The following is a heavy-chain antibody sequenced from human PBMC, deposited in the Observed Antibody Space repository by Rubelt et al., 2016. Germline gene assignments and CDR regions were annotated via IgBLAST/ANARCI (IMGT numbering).Heavy chain of an antibody. V-gene: IGHV3-48*03. J-gene: IGHJ4*02. D-gene: IGHD6-19*01. CDR2: ISNGGSTI. CDR3: ARRVAVFDY. Sequence: LQLQESGPGLVKPSETLSLACTVSGGSISSSNYWGWVRQAPGKGLEWVSYISNGGSTIYYADSVKGRFTISRDNAKNSLYLQMNSLRAEDTAVYYCARRVAVFDYWGQGTLVTVSS. CDR1: GGSISSSN.